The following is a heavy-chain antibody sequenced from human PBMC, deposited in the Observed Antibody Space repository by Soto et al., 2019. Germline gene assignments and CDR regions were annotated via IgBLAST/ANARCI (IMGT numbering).Heavy chain of an antibody. D-gene: IGHD6-19*01. CDR1: GFTFSTYT. CDR3: ARVSSSGPDY. Sequence: KPGGSLRLSCAASGFTFSTYTMSWVRQAPGKGLEWVASISSSSSYIYYADSLKGRFTISRDNAKNSLFLQMNSLRVEDTAVYFCARVSSSGPDYWGQGTLVTVSS. CDR2: ISSSSSYI. J-gene: IGHJ4*02. V-gene: IGHV3-21*01.